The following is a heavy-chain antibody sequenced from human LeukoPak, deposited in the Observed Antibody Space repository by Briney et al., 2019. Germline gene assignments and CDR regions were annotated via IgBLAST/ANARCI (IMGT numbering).Heavy chain of an antibody. CDR3: ARVWGELLWFGELGNAFDI. J-gene: IGHJ3*02. Sequence: SETLSLTCTVSGGSISSYYWSWIRQPPGKGLEWIGYIYYSGSTYYNPSLKSRVTISVDTSKNQFSLKLSSVTAADTAVYYCARVWGELLWFGELGNAFDIWGQGTMVTVSS. D-gene: IGHD3-10*01. CDR2: IYYSGST. CDR1: GGSISSYY. V-gene: IGHV4-59*08.